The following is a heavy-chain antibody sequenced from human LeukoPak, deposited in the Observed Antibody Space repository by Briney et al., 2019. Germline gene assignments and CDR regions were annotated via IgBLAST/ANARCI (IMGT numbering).Heavy chain of an antibody. Sequence: GASVRVSCKASGYSFTSYAMNWVRQAPGQGLEWMGWINPNSGGTNYAQKFQGRVTMTRDTSISTAYMELSRLRSDDTAVYYCARDKSPHTYYYGSGSPRPYNWFDPWGQGTLVTVSS. V-gene: IGHV1-2*02. CDR3: ARDKSPHTYYYGSGSPRPYNWFDP. J-gene: IGHJ5*02. CDR2: INPNSGGT. D-gene: IGHD3-10*01. CDR1: GYSFTSYA.